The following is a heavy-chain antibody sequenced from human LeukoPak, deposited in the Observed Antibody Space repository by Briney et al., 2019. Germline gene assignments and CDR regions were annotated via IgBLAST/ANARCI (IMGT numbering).Heavy chain of an antibody. J-gene: IGHJ4*02. CDR2: INHSGST. CDR1: GGSFSGYY. D-gene: IGHD1-26*01. CDR3: ARNSWTLGATNHWGY. Sequence: PSETLSLTCAVYGGSFSGYYWSWIRQPPGKGLEWIGEINHSGSTNYNPSLKSRVTISVDTSKNQFSLKLSSVTAADTAVYYCARNSWTLGATNHWGYWGQGTLVTVSS. V-gene: IGHV4-34*01.